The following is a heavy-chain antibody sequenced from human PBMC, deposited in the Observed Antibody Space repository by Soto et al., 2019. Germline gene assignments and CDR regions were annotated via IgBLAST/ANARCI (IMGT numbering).Heavy chain of an antibody. CDR3: AKALFHYDSSHTFDY. CDR2: ISYDGSNI. J-gene: IGHJ4*01. D-gene: IGHD3-22*01. Sequence: GGSLRLSCAASGFTFSTYGMDWVRQAPGRGLEGVAVISYDGSNIFYADSVKGRFTISRDNSHNTLYLQMNSLRVEDTAVYYCAKALFHYDSSHTFDYWGHGTLVTVSS. CDR1: GFTFSTYG. V-gene: IGHV3-30*18.